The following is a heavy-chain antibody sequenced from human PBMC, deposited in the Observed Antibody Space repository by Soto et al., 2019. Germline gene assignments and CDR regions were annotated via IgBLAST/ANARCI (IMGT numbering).Heavy chain of an antibody. CDR2: ISANNGNT. V-gene: IGHV1-18*01. CDR3: ARTSSGLLMEGAFDY. Sequence: ASVKVSCKASGDTFANYGISWVRQAPGQGLEWMGWISANNGNTNYSQKFQGRVTMTRDTSTSTAYMELRSLRSDDTAVYYCARTSSGLLMEGAFDYWGQGTLVTVSS. J-gene: IGHJ4*02. D-gene: IGHD6-19*01. CDR1: GDTFANYG.